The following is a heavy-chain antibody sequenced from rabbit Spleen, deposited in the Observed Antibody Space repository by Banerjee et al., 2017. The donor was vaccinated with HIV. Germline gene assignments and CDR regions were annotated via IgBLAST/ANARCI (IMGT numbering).Heavy chain of an antibody. Sequence: QEQLVESGGGLVKPGASLTLTCTASGFSFSSNYYMCWFRQAPGKGLEWIACTYGGGSGIASYYASWAKGRIAISKTSSTTVTLQLSSLTAADTASYFCARDPNYASGHYIYKFWGPGPLVTVS. J-gene: IGHJ3*01. CDR1: GFSFSSNYY. CDR2: TYGGGSGIAS. V-gene: IGHV1S45*01. CDR3: ARDPNYASGHYIYKF. D-gene: IGHD1-1*01.